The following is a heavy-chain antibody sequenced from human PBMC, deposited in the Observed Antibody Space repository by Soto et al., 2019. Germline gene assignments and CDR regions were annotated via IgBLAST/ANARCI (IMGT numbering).Heavy chain of an antibody. CDR3: ARSIVVVTALDY. CDR1: GYTFTSYA. V-gene: IGHV1-3*05. CDR2: INAGNGNT. D-gene: IGHD2-21*02. Sequence: QVQLVQSGAEEKKPGASVKVSCKASGYTFTSYAMHWVRQAPGQRLEWMGWINAGNGNTKYSQKFQGRVTITRATSASTAYMELSSLRSEDTDVYYCARSIVVVTALDYWGQGTLVTVSS. J-gene: IGHJ4*02.